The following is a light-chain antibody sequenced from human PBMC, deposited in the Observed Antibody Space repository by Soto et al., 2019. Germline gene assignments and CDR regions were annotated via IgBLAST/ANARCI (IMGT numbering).Light chain of an antibody. V-gene: IGKV1-33*01. Sequence: DIQMTQSPSSLSASVGDRVTITCQASQDISNYLNWYQQKPGKAPKLLIYDASNLETGVPSRFSGSGSGTDFTCTISSLQPEDIATYYCQQYDNLPITFGQGTRPEIK. J-gene: IGKJ5*01. CDR3: QQYDNLPIT. CDR2: DAS. CDR1: QDISNY.